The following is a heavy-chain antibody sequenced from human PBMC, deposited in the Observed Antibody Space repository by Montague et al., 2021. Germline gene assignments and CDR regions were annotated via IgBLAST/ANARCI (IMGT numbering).Heavy chain of an antibody. CDR2: IFGEGYDT. CDR1: GFTFDDFA. V-gene: IGHV3-43*02. CDR3: SKGRDAPDYYAMDV. Sequence: SLRLSCAASGFTFDDFAMHWVRQVPGKGLEWVSLIFGEGYDTKYADSVKGRFTISSDNSRNSLYLQVDSLKPEDSALYFCSKGRDAPDYYAMDVWGQGTTVTVS. D-gene: IGHD3-10*01. J-gene: IGHJ6*02.